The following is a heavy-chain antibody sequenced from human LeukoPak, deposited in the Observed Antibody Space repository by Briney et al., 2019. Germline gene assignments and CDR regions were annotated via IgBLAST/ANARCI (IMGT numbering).Heavy chain of an antibody. V-gene: IGHV3-23*01. CDR3: AKDLGYSGSYIDC. D-gene: IGHD1-26*01. CDR1: GFTFSSYA. CDR2: ISGSGGST. J-gene: IGHJ4*02. Sequence: GGSLRLSCAASGFTFSSYAMSWVRQAPGKGLEWVSAISGSGGSTYYADSVKGRFTISRDNSKNTLYLQMNSLRTEDTAVYYCAKDLGYSGSYIDCWGQGTLVTVSS.